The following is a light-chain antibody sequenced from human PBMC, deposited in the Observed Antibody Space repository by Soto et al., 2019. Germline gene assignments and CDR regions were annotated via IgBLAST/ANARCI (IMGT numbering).Light chain of an antibody. CDR3: QQRSNWPIT. V-gene: IGKV3D-20*02. CDR1: QSFSSSY. CDR2: ATS. J-gene: IGKJ5*01. Sequence: EIVLTQSPGTLSLSPGERATLSCRASQSFSSSYLAWYQQKPGQAPRLLIYATSSRATGIPDRFSGSGSQTDFTLTISRLEPEDFAVYYCQQRSNWPITFGQGTRLEIK.